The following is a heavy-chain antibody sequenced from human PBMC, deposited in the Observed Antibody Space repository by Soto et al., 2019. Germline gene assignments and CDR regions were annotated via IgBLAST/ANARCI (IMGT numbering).Heavy chain of an antibody. D-gene: IGHD6-19*01. CDR2: ISGSGGST. J-gene: IGHJ6*02. CDR3: AKGAGYSSGWYPKRYYYYGMDV. CDR1: GFTFSSYA. Sequence: GGSLRLSCAASGFTFSSYAMSWVRQAPGKGLEWVPAISGSGGSTYYADSVKGPFTISRDNSKNTLYLQMNSLRAEDTAVYYCAKGAGYSSGWYPKRYYYYGMDVWGQGTTVTVSS. V-gene: IGHV3-23*01.